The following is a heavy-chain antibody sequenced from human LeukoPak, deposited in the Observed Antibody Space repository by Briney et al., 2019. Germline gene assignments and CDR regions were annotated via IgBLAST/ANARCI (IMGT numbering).Heavy chain of an antibody. Sequence: SETLSLTCTVSGGSLSSCSYYWGWIRQPPGKGLEWIGSIYYSGSTSYNPSLKSRVTMSVDTSKNQFSLKLSSATAADTAVYYCARAGMVYYYYYMDVWGKGTTVTVSS. J-gene: IGHJ6*03. CDR2: IYYSGST. D-gene: IGHD1-14*01. CDR1: GGSLSSCSYY. V-gene: IGHV4-39*07. CDR3: ARAGMVYYYYYMDV.